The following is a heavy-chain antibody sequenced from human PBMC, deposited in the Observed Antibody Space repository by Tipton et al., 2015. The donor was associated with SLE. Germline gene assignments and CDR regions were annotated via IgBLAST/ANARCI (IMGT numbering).Heavy chain of an antibody. J-gene: IGHJ4*02. CDR1: GFTFDDYA. V-gene: IGHV3-9*01. Sequence: SLRLSCAASGFTFDDYAMHWVRQAPREGLEWVSAISWNTGNIQYADSVKGRFTISRDNAKKSLYLQMNSLRVEDTAVYYCVKDQWMEPQGVFDYWGQGTLVTVSA. CDR2: ISWNTGNI. CDR3: VKDQWMEPQGVFDY. D-gene: IGHD1-14*01.